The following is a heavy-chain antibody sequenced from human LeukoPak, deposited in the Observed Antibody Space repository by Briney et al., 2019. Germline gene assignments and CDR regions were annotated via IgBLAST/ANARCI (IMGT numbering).Heavy chain of an antibody. Sequence: GGSLRLSCAASGFTFSSYAMHWVRQAPGKGLEWVAVISYDGSNKYYADSVKGRFTISRDNSKNTLYLQMNSLRAEDTAVYYCAKVIVATFYYFDYWGQGTLVTVSS. CDR2: ISYDGSNK. CDR1: GFTFSSYA. V-gene: IGHV3-30-3*01. D-gene: IGHD5-12*01. J-gene: IGHJ4*02. CDR3: AKVIVATFYYFDY.